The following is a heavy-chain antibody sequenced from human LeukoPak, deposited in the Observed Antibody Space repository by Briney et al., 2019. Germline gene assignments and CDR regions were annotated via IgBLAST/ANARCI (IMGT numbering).Heavy chain of an antibody. V-gene: IGHV3-21*01. Sequence: PGGSLRLSCAASGFTFSSYSMNWVRQAPGKGLEWVSSISSSSSYIYYADSVKGRFTISRDNAKNSLYLQMNSLRAEDTAVYYCARGCQSSGWYVCYWGQGTLVTVSS. CDR2: ISSSSSYI. CDR1: GFTFSSYS. D-gene: IGHD6-19*01. CDR3: ARGCQSSGWYVCY. J-gene: IGHJ4*02.